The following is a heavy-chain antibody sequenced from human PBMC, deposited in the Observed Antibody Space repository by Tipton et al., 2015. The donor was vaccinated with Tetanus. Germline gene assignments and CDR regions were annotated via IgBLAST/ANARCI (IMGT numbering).Heavy chain of an antibody. V-gene: IGHV3-33*01. CDR1: GFIFSSYG. Sequence: SLRLSCAASGFIFSSYGIHWVRQAPGKGLEWVAVSWYDGTDQYYADSVKGRFTLSRDNSKNTLYLEMNSLRAEDTALSYCAREADCSGGNCFPGDFDNWGQAPQVTVSS. CDR2: SWYDGTDQ. CDR3: AREADCSGGNCFPGDFDN. J-gene: IGHJ4*02. D-gene: IGHD2-15*01.